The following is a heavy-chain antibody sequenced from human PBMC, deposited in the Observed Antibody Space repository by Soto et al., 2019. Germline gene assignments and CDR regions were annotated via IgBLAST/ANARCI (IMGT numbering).Heavy chain of an antibody. D-gene: IGHD3-10*01. V-gene: IGHV3-23*01. CDR3: AKGRGQNRNFDY. CDR1: GFTFSSYA. J-gene: IGHJ4*02. Sequence: EVQLLESGGGSVQPGGSLRLSCAASGFTFSSYAMHWVRRPPGKGLEWVSSISGSGGTAYYADSVKGRFSISRDSLVNTLYLQMNSLRAEDTAVYYCAKGRGQNRNFDYWGQGTLVNVSP. CDR2: ISGSGGTA.